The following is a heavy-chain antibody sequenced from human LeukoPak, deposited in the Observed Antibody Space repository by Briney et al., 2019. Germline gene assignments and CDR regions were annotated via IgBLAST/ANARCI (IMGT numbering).Heavy chain of an antibody. CDR2: IYYSGST. D-gene: IGHD4-17*01. V-gene: IGHV4-39*07. Sequence: PSETLSLTCTVSRGSISCSSYYWGWIRQPPGKGLEWIGSIYYSGSTYYNPSLKSRVTISVDTSKSQFSLKLSSVTAADTAVYYCARDYDDYPNWFDPWGQGTLVTVSS. CDR1: RGSISCSSYY. J-gene: IGHJ5*02. CDR3: ARDYDDYPNWFDP.